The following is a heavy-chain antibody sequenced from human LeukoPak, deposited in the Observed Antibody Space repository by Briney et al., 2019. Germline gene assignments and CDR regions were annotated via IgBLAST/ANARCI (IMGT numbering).Heavy chain of an antibody. CDR3: ARELRGYPDY. J-gene: IGHJ4*02. Sequence: SETLSLTCTVSGGSISSGSYYWSWIRQPPGKGLEWIGYIYYSGSTNYNPSLKSRVTISVDTSKNQFSLKLSSVTAADTAVYYCARELRGYPDYWDQGTLVTVSS. CDR1: GGSISSGSYY. CDR2: IYYSGST. V-gene: IGHV4-61*01. D-gene: IGHD5-12*01.